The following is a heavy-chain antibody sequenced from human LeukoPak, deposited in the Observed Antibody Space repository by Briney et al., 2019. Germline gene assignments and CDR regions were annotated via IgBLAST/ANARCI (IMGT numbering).Heavy chain of an antibody. Sequence: GGSLRLSCVASGFTFSDYAMSWVRQAPGKGLEWVSAISGTADRTYYVGSVKGRFTVSRDNSKNTLFLQMNSLRAEDTAVYYCARRGTGHGMDVWGQGTTVIVSS. CDR2: ISGTADRT. CDR3: ARRGTGHGMDV. CDR1: GFTFSDYA. D-gene: IGHD1-1*01. V-gene: IGHV3-23*01. J-gene: IGHJ6*02.